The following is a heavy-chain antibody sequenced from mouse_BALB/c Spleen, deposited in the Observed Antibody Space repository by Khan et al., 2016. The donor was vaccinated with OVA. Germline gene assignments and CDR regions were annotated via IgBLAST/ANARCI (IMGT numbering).Heavy chain of an antibody. CDR3: ARGGYSVFAY. Sequence: VQLQESVPELVNPGASLKVSCKAPGYTFTDYIIGWVKQSTRQGLEWIGDIFPGSGTPYYNEKFKDKATLTADKSSNTAYMQLSSLTSEDSAVYFCARGGYSVFAYWGQGTLVTVSA. CDR1: GYTFTDYI. V-gene: IGHV1-77*01. J-gene: IGHJ3*01. D-gene: IGHD1-1*01. CDR2: IFPGSGTP.